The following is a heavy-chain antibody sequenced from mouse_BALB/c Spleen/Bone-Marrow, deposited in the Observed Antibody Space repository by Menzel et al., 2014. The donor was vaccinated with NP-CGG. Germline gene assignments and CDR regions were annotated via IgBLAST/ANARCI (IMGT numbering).Heavy chain of an antibody. CDR2: IWAGGST. CDR1: WFPLTSYG. Sequence: VQLVESGPGLVARSRRLSITCTFSWFPLTSYGVHWVRQPPGKGLEWLGVIWAGGSTNYNSALMSRLSISKDNSKSQVFLKMNSLQTDDTAMYYVCVVWLFMSRTDFDYWGHGTTLTVSS. D-gene: IGHD2-4*01. J-gene: IGHJ2*01. CDR3: CVVWLFMSRTDFDY. V-gene: IGHV2-9*02.